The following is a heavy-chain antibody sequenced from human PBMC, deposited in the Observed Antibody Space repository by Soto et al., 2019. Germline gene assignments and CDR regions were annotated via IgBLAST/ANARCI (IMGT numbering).Heavy chain of an antibody. J-gene: IGHJ5*02. V-gene: IGHV4-59*01. CDR1: GASISGYY. D-gene: IGHD1-26*01. CDR2: IYSGST. Sequence: PSETLSLTCTVSGASISGYYWTWIRQPPGKGLEWIGYIYSGSTNYNPSLKSRATISIATSKNHFSLNLSSVTAADTAVYYCAGDSRSAEGWLDPWGQGTLVTVSS. CDR3: AGDSRSAEGWLDP.